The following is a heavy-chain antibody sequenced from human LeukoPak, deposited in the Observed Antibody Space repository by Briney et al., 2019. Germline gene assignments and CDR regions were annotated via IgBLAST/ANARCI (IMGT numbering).Heavy chain of an antibody. CDR1: GGTFSSYA. CDR3: ARASRFNYGSGADAFDI. CDR2: IIPIFGIA. V-gene: IGHV1-69*04. D-gene: IGHD3-10*01. Sequence: ASVKVSCKASGGTFSSYAISWVRQAPGQGLEWMGRIIPIFGIANYAQKFQGRVTITADKSTSTAYKELSSLRSEDTAVYYCARASRFNYGSGADAFDIWGQGTMVTVSS. J-gene: IGHJ3*02.